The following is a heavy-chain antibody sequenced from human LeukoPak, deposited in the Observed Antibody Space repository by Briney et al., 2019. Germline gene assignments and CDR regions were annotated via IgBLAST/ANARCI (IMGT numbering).Heavy chain of an antibody. Sequence: GSLRLSRAASGFTLTSYAMSWVRQAPGKGLEWVSAISGSGGSTYYADSVKGRFTISRDNSKNTLYLQMNSLRAEDTAVYYCAKAPSIAAAGTFDYWGQGTLVTVSS. CDR2: ISGSGGST. CDR3: AKAPSIAAAGTFDY. CDR1: GFTLTSYA. J-gene: IGHJ4*02. V-gene: IGHV3-23*01. D-gene: IGHD6-13*01.